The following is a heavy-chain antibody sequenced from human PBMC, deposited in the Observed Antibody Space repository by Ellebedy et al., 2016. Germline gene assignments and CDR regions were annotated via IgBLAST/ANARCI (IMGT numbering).Heavy chain of an antibody. V-gene: IGHV4-59*01. CDR2: IYSSGST. CDR1: GGSISSYY. J-gene: IGHJ6*02. Sequence: SETLSLTCTVSGGSISSYYWSWIRQPPGKGLEWIGYIYSSGSTNYNPSLKSRVTISVDTSKNQFSLKLSSVTAADTAVYYCARDQDSGVPGDYYGMDVWGQGTTVTVSS. CDR3: ARDQDSGVPGDYYGMDV. D-gene: IGHD5-12*01.